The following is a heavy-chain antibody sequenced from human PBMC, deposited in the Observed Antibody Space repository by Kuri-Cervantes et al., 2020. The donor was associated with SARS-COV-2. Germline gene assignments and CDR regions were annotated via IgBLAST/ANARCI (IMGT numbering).Heavy chain of an antibody. Sequence: GESLKISCGVSGFTFSISWMTWVRQAPGKGLEWVANIKQDGSEKYYVDSVKGRFTISRDNSKNTLYLQMNSLRADDTAVYYCARAGYSSSWAPGAFDYWGQGTLVTVSS. V-gene: IGHV3-7*03. J-gene: IGHJ4*02. D-gene: IGHD6-13*01. CDR3: ARAGYSSSWAPGAFDY. CDR1: GFTFSISW. CDR2: IKQDGSEK.